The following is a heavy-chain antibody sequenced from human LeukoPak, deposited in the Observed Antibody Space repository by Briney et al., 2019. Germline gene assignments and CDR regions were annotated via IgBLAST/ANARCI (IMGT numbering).Heavy chain of an antibody. V-gene: IGHV4-61*02. Sequence: SETLSLTCTVSGGSISSGNYWSWIRQPAGKGLEWIGRIYTSGSTNYNPSLKSRVTISVDTSKNQFSLKLSSVTAADTAVYYCARDLYTSGSGSYYNNWFDPWGQGTLVTVSS. D-gene: IGHD3-10*01. J-gene: IGHJ5*02. CDR2: IYTSGST. CDR1: GGSISSGNY. CDR3: ARDLYTSGSGSYYNNWFDP.